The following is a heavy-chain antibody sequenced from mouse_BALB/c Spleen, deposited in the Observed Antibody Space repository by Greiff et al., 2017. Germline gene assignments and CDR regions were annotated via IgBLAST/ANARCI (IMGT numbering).Heavy chain of an antibody. D-gene: IGHD1-1*01. J-gene: IGHJ1*01. CDR2: IDPENGNT. CDR3: AGKITTGYFDV. Sequence: VQLQQSGAELVRPGALVKLSCKASGFNIKDYYMHWVKQRPEQGLEWIGWIDPENGNTIYDPKFQGKASITADTSSNTAYLQLSSLTSEDTAVYYCAGKITTGYFDVWGAGTTVTVSA. V-gene: IGHV14-1*02. CDR1: GFNIKDYY.